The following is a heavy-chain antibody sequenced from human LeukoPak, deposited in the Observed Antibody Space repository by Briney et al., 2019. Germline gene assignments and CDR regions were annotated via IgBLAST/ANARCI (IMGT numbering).Heavy chain of an antibody. Sequence: ASVKVSCKASGSTFTSYDINWVRQATGQGLEWMGWMNPNSGNTGYAQKFQGRVTITRNTSISTAYMELSSLRSEDTAVYYCARVPAATHYTYYFDYWGQGTLVTVSS. D-gene: IGHD2-2*01. J-gene: IGHJ4*02. CDR1: GSTFTSYD. V-gene: IGHV1-8*01. CDR2: MNPNSGNT. CDR3: ARVPAATHYTYYFDY.